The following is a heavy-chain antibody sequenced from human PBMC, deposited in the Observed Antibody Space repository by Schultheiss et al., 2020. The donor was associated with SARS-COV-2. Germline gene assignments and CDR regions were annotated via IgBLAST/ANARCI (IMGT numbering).Heavy chain of an antibody. J-gene: IGHJ6*02. V-gene: IGHV4-31*03. CDR2: IYYSGRT. D-gene: IGHD6-6*01. CDR1: GGSISSGGYY. CDR3: ARRPSSSFYYYGMDV. Sequence: SETLSLTCTVSGGSISSGGYYWSWIRQHPGKGLEWLGYIYYSGRTFYNPSLKTRVTISVDTSKNQFSLKLNSVTAADTAVYYCARRPSSSFYYYGMDVWGQGTTVTVSS.